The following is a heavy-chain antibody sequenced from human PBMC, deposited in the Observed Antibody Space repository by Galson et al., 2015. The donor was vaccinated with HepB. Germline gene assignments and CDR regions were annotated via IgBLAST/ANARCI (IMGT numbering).Heavy chain of an antibody. Sequence: SLRLSCAASGFTFSSYWMSWARQAPGKGLEWVANIKQDGSEKYYVDSVKGRFTISRDNAKNSLYLQMNSLRAEDTAVYYCASYYDSSGYYTTFWFRNWGQGTLVTVSS. CDR3: ASYYDSSGYYTTFWFRN. CDR1: GFTFSSYW. D-gene: IGHD3-22*01. CDR2: IKQDGSEK. J-gene: IGHJ4*02. V-gene: IGHV3-7*03.